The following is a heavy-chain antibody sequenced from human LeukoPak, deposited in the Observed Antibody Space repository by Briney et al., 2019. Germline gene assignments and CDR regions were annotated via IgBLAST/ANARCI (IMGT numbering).Heavy chain of an antibody. Sequence: ASVKVSCKASGGTFSSYAISWVRQAPGQGLEWMGGIIPIFGTANYAQKFQGRVTITADESTSTAYMELSSLRSGDTAVYYCARDSPAQYCSGGSCYYYDYWGQGTLVTVSS. CDR1: GGTFSSYA. J-gene: IGHJ4*02. D-gene: IGHD2-15*01. CDR3: ARDSPAQYCSGGSCYYYDY. CDR2: IIPIFGTA. V-gene: IGHV1-69*13.